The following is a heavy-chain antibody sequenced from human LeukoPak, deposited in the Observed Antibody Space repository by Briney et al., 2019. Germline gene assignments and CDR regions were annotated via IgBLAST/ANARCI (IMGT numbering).Heavy chain of an antibody. CDR2: INPSGGST. J-gene: IGHJ6*02. CDR1: GYTFTSYY. V-gene: IGHV1-46*01. Sequence: ASVKVSCKASGYTFTSYYMHWVRQAPGQGLERMGIINPSGGSTSYAQKFQGRVTMTRDTSTSTVYMELSSLRAEDTAVYYCARVIRDGDYYYYGMDVWGQGTTVTVSS. D-gene: IGHD4-17*01. CDR3: ARVIRDGDYYYYGMDV.